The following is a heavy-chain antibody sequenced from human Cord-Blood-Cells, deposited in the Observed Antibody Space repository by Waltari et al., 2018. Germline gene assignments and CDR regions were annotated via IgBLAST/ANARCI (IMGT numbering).Heavy chain of an antibody. CDR3: ARRRVWGEDYFDY. D-gene: IGHD7-27*01. CDR2: IYYSGST. Sequence: QLQLQESGPGLVKPSETLSLTCTVSGGSISSSSYYWGWIRQPPGKGLEWIGSIYYSGSTYYNPSLKSRVTISVDTSKNQFSLKLSSVTAADTAVYYCARRRVWGEDYFDYWGQGTLVTVSS. J-gene: IGHJ4*02. CDR1: GGSISSSSYY. V-gene: IGHV4-39*01.